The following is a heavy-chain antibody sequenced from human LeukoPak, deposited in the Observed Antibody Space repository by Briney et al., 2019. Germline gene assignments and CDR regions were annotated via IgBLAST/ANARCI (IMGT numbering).Heavy chain of an antibody. D-gene: IGHD5/OR15-5a*01. CDR2: INHSGST. CDR1: GGSFSGYY. CDR3: ASGSTLFDY. V-gene: IGHV4-34*01. Sequence: SETLSLTCAVYGGSFSGYYWSWIRQPPGKGLEWIGEINHSGSTNYNPSLKSRVTISVDTSMNQFSLKLSSVTAADTAVYYCASGSTLFDYWGQGTLVTVSS. J-gene: IGHJ4*02.